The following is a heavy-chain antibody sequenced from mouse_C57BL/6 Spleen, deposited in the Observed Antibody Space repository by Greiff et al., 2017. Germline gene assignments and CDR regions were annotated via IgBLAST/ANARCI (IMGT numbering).Heavy chain of an antibody. CDR1: GYTFTSYW. D-gene: IGHD2-4*01. V-gene: IGHV1-7*01. J-gene: IGHJ3*01. Sequence: VQLQQSGAELAKPGASVKLSCKASGYTFTSYWMHWVKQRPGQGLEWIGYINPSSGYTKSNQKFKDKATLTADKSSSTAYMRLSSLTYEDSAFYECERTYDYDVGFAYWGQGTLVTVTA. CDR3: ERTYDYDVGFAY. CDR2: INPSSGYT.